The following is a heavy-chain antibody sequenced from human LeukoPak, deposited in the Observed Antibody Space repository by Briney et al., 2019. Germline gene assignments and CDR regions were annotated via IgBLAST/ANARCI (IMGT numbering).Heavy chain of an antibody. CDR2: INHSGST. CDR1: GGSFSGYY. J-gene: IGHJ4*02. CDR3: ARGFTSSSWYGDY. Sequence: PSETLSLTCAVYGGSFSGYYWSWIRQPPGKGLEWTGEINHSGSTNYNPSLKSRVTISVDTSKNQFSLKLSSVTAADTAVYYCARGFTSSSWYGDYWGQGTLVTVSS. V-gene: IGHV4-34*01. D-gene: IGHD6-13*01.